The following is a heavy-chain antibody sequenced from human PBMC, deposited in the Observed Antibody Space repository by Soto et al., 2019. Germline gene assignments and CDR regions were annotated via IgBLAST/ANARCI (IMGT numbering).Heavy chain of an antibody. Sequence: QVQLVQSGAEVKKPGSSVKVSCKASGGTFSSYTISWVRQAPGQGLEWMGRIIPILGIANYAQKFQGRVKITADKSTSTAYMELSSLRSEDTAVYYCARADYGGNSYEGDWGQGTLVTVSS. CDR2: IIPILGIA. D-gene: IGHD4-17*01. CDR1: GGTFSSYT. V-gene: IGHV1-69*02. J-gene: IGHJ4*02. CDR3: ARADYGGNSYEGD.